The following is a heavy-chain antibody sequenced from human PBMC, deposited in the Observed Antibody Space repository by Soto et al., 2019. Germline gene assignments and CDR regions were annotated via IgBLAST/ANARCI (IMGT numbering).Heavy chain of an antibody. Sequence: PGESLKISCKGSGYSFTSYWISWVRQMPGKGLEWMGRIDPSDSYTNYSPSFQGHVTITADKSISTAYLQWSSLKASDTAMYYCARHLIIAVAGTEYYYYGMDVWGQGTTVTAP. CDR3: ARHLIIAVAGTEYYYYGMDV. D-gene: IGHD6-19*01. V-gene: IGHV5-10-1*01. CDR2: IDPSDSYT. CDR1: GYSFTSYW. J-gene: IGHJ6*02.